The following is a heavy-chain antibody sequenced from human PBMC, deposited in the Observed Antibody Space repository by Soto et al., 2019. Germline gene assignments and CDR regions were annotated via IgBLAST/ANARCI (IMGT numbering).Heavy chain of an antibody. J-gene: IGHJ4*02. CDR3: ARDYCPGGVCYTIFDY. D-gene: IGHD2-8*02. CDR2: ISGNGGST. V-gene: IGHV3-64*01. Sequence: PGGSLRLSCAASGFTFSTYPMHWVRQGPGTGLEYVAGISGNGGSTHYANSVKGRFTISRDNSKCTLYLQMGSLRAEDMAVYYCARDYCPGGVCYTIFDYWGQGTLVTVSS. CDR1: GFTFSTYP.